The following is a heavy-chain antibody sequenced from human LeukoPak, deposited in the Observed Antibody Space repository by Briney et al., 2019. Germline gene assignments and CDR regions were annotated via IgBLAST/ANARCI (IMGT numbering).Heavy chain of an antibody. J-gene: IGHJ6*03. CDR3: ARLSSGWIYYYYYMDV. CDR2: IYSGGST. D-gene: IGHD6-19*01. Sequence: PGGSLRLSCAASGFTFSSYAMHWVRQAPGKGLEWVAVIYSGGSTYYADSVKGRFTISRDNSKNTLYLQMNSLRAEDTAVYYCARLSSGWIYYYYYMDVWGKGTTVTVSS. V-gene: IGHV3-66*01. CDR1: GFTFSSYA.